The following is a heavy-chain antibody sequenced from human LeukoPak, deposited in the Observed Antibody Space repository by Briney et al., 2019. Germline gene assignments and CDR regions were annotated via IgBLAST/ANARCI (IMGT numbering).Heavy chain of an antibody. CDR1: GITFANYA. CDR2: ISSTNAI. CDR3: ARDDKWAFDY. J-gene: IGHJ4*02. Sequence: PGGSLRLSCAASGITFANYAMNWFRHIPGKGLEWLSYISSTNAIYYADSVKGRFTISRDNAKESLYLQMNSLRAEDTAVYYCARDDKWAFDYWGQGTLVTVSS. D-gene: IGHD1-26*01. V-gene: IGHV3-69-1*02.